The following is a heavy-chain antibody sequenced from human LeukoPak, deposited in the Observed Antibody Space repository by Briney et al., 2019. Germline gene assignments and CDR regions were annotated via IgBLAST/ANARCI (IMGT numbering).Heavy chain of an antibody. Sequence: PSETLSLTCTVSGGSISSGSYYWGWIRQPPGKGLEWIGSIYYSGSTYYNPSLKSRVTISVDTSKNQFSLKLSSVTAADTAVYYCARGCGGDLYGDDAFDIWGQGTMVTVSS. CDR3: ARGCGGDLYGDDAFDI. V-gene: IGHV4-39*07. D-gene: IGHD2-21*02. J-gene: IGHJ3*02. CDR2: IYYSGST. CDR1: GGSISSGSYY.